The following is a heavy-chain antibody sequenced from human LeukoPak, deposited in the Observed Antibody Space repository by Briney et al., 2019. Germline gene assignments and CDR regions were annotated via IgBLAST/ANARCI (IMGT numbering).Heavy chain of an antibody. CDR2: IYYSGST. CDR1: GGSISSYY. V-gene: IGHV4-59*01. D-gene: IGHD6-13*01. Sequence: SETLSLTCTVSGGSISSYYWSSIRQPPGKGLEWMGYIYYSGSTNYNPSLKSRVTISVDTSKNQFSLKLSSVTAADTAVYYWASGRQQLAHYGMDVWGQGTTVTVSS. J-gene: IGHJ6*02. CDR3: ASGRQQLAHYGMDV.